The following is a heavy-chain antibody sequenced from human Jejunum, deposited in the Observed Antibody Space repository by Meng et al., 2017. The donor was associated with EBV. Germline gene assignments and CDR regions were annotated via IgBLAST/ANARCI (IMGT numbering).Heavy chain of an antibody. Sequence: QVALVKSGREVKGSGASVKVSCKASGYPFTDYYLHWVRQAPGQGLEWMGRVNPNSGVTNYAEKFQGRVTMTRDTSISTSYMEVSRLTSDDTAVYYCARPISGYTYYFDYWGQGTLVTVSS. CDR3: ARPISGYTYYFDY. CDR1: GYPFTDYY. J-gene: IGHJ4*02. CDR2: VNPNSGVT. V-gene: IGHV1-2*06. D-gene: IGHD5-18*01.